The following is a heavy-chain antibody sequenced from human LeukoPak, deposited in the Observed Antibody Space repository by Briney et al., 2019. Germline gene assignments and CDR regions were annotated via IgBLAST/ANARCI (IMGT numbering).Heavy chain of an antibody. D-gene: IGHD6-19*01. CDR3: ARDRAAVAGRNDY. CDR2: INHSGST. V-gene: IGHV4-34*10. CDR1: GGSFSGYC. J-gene: IGHJ4*02. Sequence: SETLSLTCAVYGGSFSGYCWSWIRQPPGKGLEWIGEINHSGSTNYNASLKRRVTMTTDTSTSTAYMALRSLRSDDTAVYYCARDRAAVAGRNDYWGQGTLVTVSS.